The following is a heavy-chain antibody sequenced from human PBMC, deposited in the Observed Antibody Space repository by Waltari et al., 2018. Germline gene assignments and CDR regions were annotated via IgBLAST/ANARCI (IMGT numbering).Heavy chain of an antibody. CDR1: GFTIRRHW. J-gene: IGHJ4*02. Sequence: EVQLVESGGGLFQPGGSLRLSCAASGFTIRRHWMAWVGQAPRKGLEWVAKISEDGNEKYQVDSVEGRFTISRDSAKKSLYLQMNSLRAEDTAVYYCARVLLVDYWSDAFDYWGQGTLVTVSS. CDR3: ARVLLVDYWSDAFDY. V-gene: IGHV3-7*03. CDR2: ISEDGNEK. D-gene: IGHD3-3*01.